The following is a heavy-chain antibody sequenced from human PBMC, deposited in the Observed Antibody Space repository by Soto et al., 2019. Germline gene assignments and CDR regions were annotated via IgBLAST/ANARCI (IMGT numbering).Heavy chain of an antibody. CDR1: GGSFSGYY. V-gene: IGHV4-34*01. Sequence: ETLSLTCAVYGGSFSGYYWSWIRQPPGKGLEWIGEINHSGSTNYNPSLKSRVTISVDTSKNQFSLKLSSVTAADTAVYYCARLTLSIAYYFVYWGQGTLVTVSS. D-gene: IGHD3-16*02. CDR2: INHSGST. J-gene: IGHJ4*02. CDR3: ARLTLSIAYYFVY.